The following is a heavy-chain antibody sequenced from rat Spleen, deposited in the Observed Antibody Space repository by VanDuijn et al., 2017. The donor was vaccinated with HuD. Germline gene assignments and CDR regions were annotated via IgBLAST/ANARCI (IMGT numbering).Heavy chain of an antibody. V-gene: IGHV5-29*01. J-gene: IGHJ4*01. CDR1: GFTLSDYG. Sequence: EVQLVESGGGLVQPGRSLKLSCVASGFTLSDYGMAWVRQTPTKGLEWVATISYDGSSTYYRDSVKGRFTISRDIAKSTLYLQMNNLRSEDTATYYCARHNSGYGVMDAWGQGASVTVSS. CDR3: ARHNSGYGVMDA. CDR2: ISYDGSST. D-gene: IGHD4-3*01.